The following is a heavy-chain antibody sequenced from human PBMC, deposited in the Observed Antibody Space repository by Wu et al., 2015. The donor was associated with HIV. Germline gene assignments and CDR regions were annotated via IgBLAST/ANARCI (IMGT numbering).Heavy chain of an antibody. V-gene: IGHV1-18*01. CDR3: ASGDSNNLNY. D-gene: IGHD5-24*01. Sequence: QLQLVQSGAEVKKPGASVKVSCKASGYTFTNHDIHWVRQAPGQGLEWIGWISAYNGNTNSAEKLQDRVTMTRDTFTSTAYMELRSLRSDDTAVYYCASGDSNNLNYWGQGTLVTVSS. J-gene: IGHJ4*02. CDR1: GYTFTNHD. CDR2: ISAYNGNT.